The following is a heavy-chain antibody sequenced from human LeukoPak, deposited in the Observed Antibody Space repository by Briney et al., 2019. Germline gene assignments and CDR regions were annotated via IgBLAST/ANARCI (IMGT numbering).Heavy chain of an antibody. CDR2: ISNTGHT. Sequence: SEPLSLTCAVYGGPFTSYYWSWIRQPPGKALEWIGEISNTGHTYYNPSLKSRVTMSVETSKNQLSLILTSVTAADTAVYYCARGPCSSDAGYWGQGTLVTVSS. D-gene: IGHD6-25*01. CDR3: ARGPCSSDAGY. V-gene: IGHV4-34*01. J-gene: IGHJ4*02. CDR1: GGPFTSYY.